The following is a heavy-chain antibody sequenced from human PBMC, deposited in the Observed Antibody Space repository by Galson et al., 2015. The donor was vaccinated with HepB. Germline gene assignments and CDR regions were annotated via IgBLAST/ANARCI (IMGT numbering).Heavy chain of an antibody. J-gene: IGHJ6*03. D-gene: IGHD3-3*02. Sequence: SLTCTVSGGSISGYYWYWIRQSAGKGLEWIGRIHFSGNTKYNPSLKSRVTVSVDMSKNQFSLKMTSVTAADTAVYFCARGPFYYYIDVWGRGTTVTVSS. CDR2: IHFSGNT. CDR3: ARGPFYYYIDV. CDR1: GGSISGYY. V-gene: IGHV4-4*07.